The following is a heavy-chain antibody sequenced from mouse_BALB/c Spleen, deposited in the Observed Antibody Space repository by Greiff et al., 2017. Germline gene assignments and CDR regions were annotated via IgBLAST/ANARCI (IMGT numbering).Heavy chain of an antibody. V-gene: IGHV3-8*02. CDR1: GDSITSGY. CDR2: ISYSGST. Sequence: VHVKQSGPSLVKPSQTLSLSCSVTGDSITSGYWNWIRKFPGNNLEYMGYISYSGSTYYNPSLKSRISITRDTSKNQYYLQLNTVTTEDTATYYCARCGDSYGNDVGYAMDYWGQGTSVTVSS. D-gene: IGHD2-2*01. CDR3: ARCGDSYGNDVGYAMDY. J-gene: IGHJ4*01.